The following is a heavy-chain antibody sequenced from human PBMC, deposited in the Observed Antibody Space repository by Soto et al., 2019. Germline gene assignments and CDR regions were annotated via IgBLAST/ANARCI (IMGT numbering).Heavy chain of an antibody. D-gene: IGHD3-3*01. V-gene: IGHV4-34*01. CDR2: INHSGST. Sequence: SETLSLTCAVYGGSFSGYYWSWIRQPPGKGLERIGEINHSGSTNYNPSLKSRVTISVDTSKNQFSLKLSSVTAADTAVYYCARGSPITIFGVVLKRYGMDVWGQGTTVTVSS. CDR1: GGSFSGYY. CDR3: ARGSPITIFGVVLKRYGMDV. J-gene: IGHJ6*02.